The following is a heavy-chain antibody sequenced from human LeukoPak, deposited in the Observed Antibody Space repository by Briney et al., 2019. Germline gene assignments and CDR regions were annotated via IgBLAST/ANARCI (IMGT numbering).Heavy chain of an antibody. Sequence: SQTLSLTCAVSGGSISSGGYSWSWIRQLPGKGLEWIGYIYHSGSTYYNPSLKSRVTISVDRSKNQFSLKLSSVTAADTAVYYCARDSPKLSSGWHYFDYWGQGTLVTVSS. CDR3: ARDSPKLSSGWHYFDY. D-gene: IGHD6-19*01. CDR1: GGSISSGGYS. CDR2: IYHSGST. V-gene: IGHV4-30-2*01. J-gene: IGHJ4*02.